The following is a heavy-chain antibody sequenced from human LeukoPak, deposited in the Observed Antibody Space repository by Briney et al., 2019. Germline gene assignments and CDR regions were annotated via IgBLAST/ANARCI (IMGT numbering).Heavy chain of an antibody. V-gene: IGHV3-23*01. CDR2: ISGSGGST. Sequence: GGSLRLSCAASGFTFSSYAMSWVRQAPGKGLEWVSAISGSGGSTYYADSVKGRFTISRDNSKNTLYLQMNSLRAEDTAVYYCAKDFAEYCSSTSCYGGLDYWGQGTLVTVSS. D-gene: IGHD2-2*01. CDR3: AKDFAEYCSSTSCYGGLDY. CDR1: GFTFSSYA. J-gene: IGHJ4*02.